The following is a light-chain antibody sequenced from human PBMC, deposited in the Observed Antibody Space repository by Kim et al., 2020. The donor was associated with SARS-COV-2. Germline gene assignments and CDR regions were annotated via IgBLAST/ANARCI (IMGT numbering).Light chain of an antibody. V-gene: IGKV3-20*01. CDR3: QQYGNSLT. CDR2: GAS. Sequence: EIVLTQSPGTLSLYPGERATLSCRACQSVSSNYLAWYQQKPGQTPRLLIYGASSRAAGIPDRFSGSGSGTDFTLTISRLEPEDFAVYYCQQYGNSLTFGPGTKVDIK. J-gene: IGKJ3*01. CDR1: QSVSSNY.